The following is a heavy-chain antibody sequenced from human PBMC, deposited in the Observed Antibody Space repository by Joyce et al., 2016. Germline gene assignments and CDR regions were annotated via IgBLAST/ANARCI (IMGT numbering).Heavy chain of an antibody. V-gene: IGHV3-15*01. D-gene: IGHD2-2*01. CDR2: GKSKSQGGTT. Sequence: EVQLVESGGGLVKPGGSLRLSCAASGFSFRNAWVTWVRQAPGKGLAWGGRGKSKSQGGTTDYAVPVKGRFTISRDDSRDTAYLQMNSLKSEDTGVYFCVTGLCIGTACHWDDAFDVWGQGTMVTVSS. J-gene: IGHJ3*01. CDR1: GFSFRNAW. CDR3: VTGLCIGTACHWDDAFDV.